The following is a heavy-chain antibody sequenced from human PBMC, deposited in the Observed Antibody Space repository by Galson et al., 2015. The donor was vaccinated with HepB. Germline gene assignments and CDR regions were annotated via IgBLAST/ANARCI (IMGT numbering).Heavy chain of an antibody. Sequence: SLRLSCAASGFTFSSYSMNWVRQAPGKGLEWVSSIRSSSSYIYYADSVKGRFTISRDNAQNSLYLQTNSLRAEDTAVYYCAREISGWYPAGGFWGQGTLVTVSS. CDR2: IRSSSSYI. D-gene: IGHD6-19*01. CDR3: AREISGWYPAGGF. V-gene: IGHV3-21*01. J-gene: IGHJ4*02. CDR1: GFTFSSYS.